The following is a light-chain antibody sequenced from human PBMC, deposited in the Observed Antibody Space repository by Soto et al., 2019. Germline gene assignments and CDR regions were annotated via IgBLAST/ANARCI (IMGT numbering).Light chain of an antibody. J-gene: IGKJ2*01. Sequence: EIVMTQSPVALSVSPGESAALSCRASQSVGGNFAWYQQRPGQAPRVLIYGTSTRATGVPARFSGSGSGTDFTLTISSLQSEDFAVYYCQQYNKWPYTFGQGTRLEIK. CDR2: GTS. CDR3: QQYNKWPYT. CDR1: QSVGGN. V-gene: IGKV3-15*01.